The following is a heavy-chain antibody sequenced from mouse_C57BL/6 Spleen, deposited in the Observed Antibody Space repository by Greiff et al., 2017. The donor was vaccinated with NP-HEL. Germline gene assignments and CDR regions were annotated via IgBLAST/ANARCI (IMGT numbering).Heavy chain of an antibody. J-gene: IGHJ2*01. CDR3: ARQGSATMKYYFDY. V-gene: IGHV1-62-3*01. Sequence: QVQLQQPGAELVKPGASVKLSCKASGYTFTSYWMHWVKQRPGRGLEWIGRIDPNSGSTNYNEKFKSKATLTVDTSSSTAYMQLSSLTSEDSAVYYCARQGSATMKYYFDYWGQGTTLTVSS. D-gene: IGHD2-4*01. CDR1: GYTFTSYW. CDR2: IDPNSGST.